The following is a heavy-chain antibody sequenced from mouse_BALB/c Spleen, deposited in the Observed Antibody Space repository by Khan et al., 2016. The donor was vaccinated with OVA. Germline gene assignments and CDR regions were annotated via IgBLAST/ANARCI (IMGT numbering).Heavy chain of an antibody. Sequence: EVQLVESGGGLVQPGGSLKLSCAASGFTFSSYTMSWVRQTPDKRLEWVAFISNGGSGTYYPDAVKGRFTISRDNAKNTLYLQMSSLKSEDTAMYYCASPSTTKYGYVMDYWGQGTSVTVSS. J-gene: IGHJ4*01. D-gene: IGHD1-1*01. CDR1: GFTFSSYT. CDR2: ISNGGSGT. V-gene: IGHV5-12-2*01. CDR3: ASPSTTKYGYVMDY.